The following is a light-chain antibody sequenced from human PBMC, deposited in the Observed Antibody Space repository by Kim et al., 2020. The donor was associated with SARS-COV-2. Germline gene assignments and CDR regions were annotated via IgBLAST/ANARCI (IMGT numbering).Light chain of an antibody. V-gene: IGKV3-15*01. J-gene: IGKJ1*01. CDR3: QQYNNWPWT. CDR2: GTS. Sequence: SVSPGERATLSGRASQSVSSNLAWYQQKPGQAPRLLIYGTSTSPGIPARFSGSGSGTEFTLTISSLQSEDFAVYYCQQYNNWPWTFGQGTKVDIK. CDR1: QSVSSN.